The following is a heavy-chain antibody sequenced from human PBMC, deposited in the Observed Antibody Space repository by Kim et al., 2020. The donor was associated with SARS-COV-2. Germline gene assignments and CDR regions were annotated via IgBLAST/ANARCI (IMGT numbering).Heavy chain of an antibody. J-gene: IGHJ4*02. V-gene: IGHV3-30*18. CDR3: AKDEPLLLDFWSGMIDY. D-gene: IGHD3-3*01. CDR2: ISYDGSNK. Sequence: GGSLRLSCAASGFTFSSYGMHWVRQAPGNGLEWVAVISYDGSNKYYADSVKGRFTISRDNSKNTLYLQMNSLRAEDTAVYYCAKDEPLLLDFWSGMIDYWGQGTLVTVSS. CDR1: GFTFSSYG.